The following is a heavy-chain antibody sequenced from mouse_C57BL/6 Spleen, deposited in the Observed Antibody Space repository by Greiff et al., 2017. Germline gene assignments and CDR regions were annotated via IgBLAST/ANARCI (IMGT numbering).Heavy chain of an antibody. CDR1: GFTFSSYG. V-gene: IGHV5-6*02. CDR2: ISSGGSYT. J-gene: IGHJ1*03. CDR3: ARHPITTVVENWYFDV. D-gene: IGHD1-1*01. Sequence: DVMLVESGGDLVKPGGSLKLSCAASGFTFSSYGMSWVRQTPDKRLEWVATISSGGSYTYYPDSVKGRFTISRDNAKNTLYLQMSSLKSEDTAMYYCARHPITTVVENWYFDVWGTGTTVTVSS.